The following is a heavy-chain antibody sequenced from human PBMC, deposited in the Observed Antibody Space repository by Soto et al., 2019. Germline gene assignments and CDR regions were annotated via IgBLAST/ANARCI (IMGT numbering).Heavy chain of an antibody. CDR1: GGSISSYY. J-gene: IGHJ4*02. D-gene: IGHD4-17*01. V-gene: IGHV4-59*08. CDR2: IYYSGST. CDR3: AGRYGYYFDY. Sequence: QVQLQESGPGLVKPSETLSLTCTVSGGSISSYYWSWIRQPPGKGLEWIGYIYYSGSTNYNPSLKSRVPTSVATTKNQLSLKLSSVTAADTAVYYCAGRYGYYFDYWGQGTLVTVSS.